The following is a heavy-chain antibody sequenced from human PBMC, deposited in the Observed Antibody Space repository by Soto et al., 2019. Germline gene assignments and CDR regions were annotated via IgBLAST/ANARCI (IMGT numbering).Heavy chain of an antibody. CDR2: ITGSTGTT. CDR1: GFTFSNFA. V-gene: IGHV3-23*01. Sequence: PGGSLRLSCAASGFTFSNFAMSWVRHAPGKGLEWVSEITGSTGTTYYADSVRGRFIISRDNSQNTLHLQMNSLRPEDTAVYYCAKDTSSSPYYMDGWGKGTKVTVSS. J-gene: IGHJ6*03. CDR3: AKDTSSSPYYMDG. D-gene: IGHD2-2*01.